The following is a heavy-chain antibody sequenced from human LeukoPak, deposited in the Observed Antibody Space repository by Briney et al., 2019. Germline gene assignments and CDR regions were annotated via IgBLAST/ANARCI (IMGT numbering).Heavy chain of an antibody. Sequence: GGSLRLSCAASGFTFSSYAMSWVRQAPGQGLEWVSAISGSGGSTYYADSVKGRFTISRDNSKNTLYLQMNSLRAEDTAVYYCASDRYSSGWYFDYWGQGTLVTVSS. CDR3: ASDRYSSGWYFDY. J-gene: IGHJ4*02. CDR2: ISGSGGST. V-gene: IGHV3-23*01. D-gene: IGHD6-19*01. CDR1: GFTFSSYA.